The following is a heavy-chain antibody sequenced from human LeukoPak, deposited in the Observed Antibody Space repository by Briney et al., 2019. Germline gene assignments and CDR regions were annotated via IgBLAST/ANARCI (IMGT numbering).Heavy chain of an antibody. D-gene: IGHD3-3*01. J-gene: IGHJ4*02. CDR3: ASAGHGFWSGYFDY. V-gene: IGHV3-48*03. CDR2: ISSSGSTI. Sequence: PGGSLRLSCAASGFTFSSYEMNWVRQAPGKGLERVSYISSSGSTIYYADSVKGRFTISRDNAKNSLYLQMNSLRAEDTAVYYCASAGHGFWSGYFDYWGQGTLVTVSS. CDR1: GFTFSSYE.